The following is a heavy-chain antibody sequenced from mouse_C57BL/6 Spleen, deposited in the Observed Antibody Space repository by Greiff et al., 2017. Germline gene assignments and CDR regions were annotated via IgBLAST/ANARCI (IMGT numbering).Heavy chain of an antibody. J-gene: IGHJ4*01. CDR3: ARSGYSNPSNAMDY. CDR1: GYTFTSYG. D-gene: IGHD2-5*01. CDR2: IYPRSGNT. Sequence: QVHVKQSGAELARPGASVKLSCKASGYTFTSYGISWVKQRTGQGLEWIGEIYPRSGNTYYNEKFKGKATLTADKSSSTAYMELRSLTSEDSAVYFCARSGYSNPSNAMDYWGQGTSVTVSS. V-gene: IGHV1-81*01.